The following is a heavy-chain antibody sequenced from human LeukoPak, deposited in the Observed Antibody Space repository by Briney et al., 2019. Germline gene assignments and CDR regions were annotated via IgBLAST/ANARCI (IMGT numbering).Heavy chain of an antibody. V-gene: IGHV3-30*03. CDR1: GFTFSSYA. J-gene: IGHJ4*02. CDR2: VSYDGSNK. D-gene: IGHD5-18*01. CDR3: ARDQYSYGYQFEY. Sequence: PGGSLRLSCAASGFTFSSYAMHWVRQAPGKGLEWVAVVSYDGSNKYYADSVKGRFTISRDNSKNTLYLQMNSLRAEDTALYYCARDQYSYGYQFEYWGQGTLVTVPS.